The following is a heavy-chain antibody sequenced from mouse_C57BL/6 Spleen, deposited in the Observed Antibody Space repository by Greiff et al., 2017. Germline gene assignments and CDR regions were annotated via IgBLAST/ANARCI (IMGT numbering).Heavy chain of an antibody. J-gene: IGHJ2*01. D-gene: IGHD4-1*01. CDR1: GYAFTNYL. CDR2: INPGSGGT. CDR3: ARDPSGTYFDY. V-gene: IGHV1-54*01. Sequence: QVQLQQSGAELVRPGTSVKVSCKASGYAFTNYLIEWVKQRPGQGLEWIGVINPGSGGTNYNEKFKGKATLTADKSSSTAYMQLSSLTSEDAAVYFCARDPSGTYFDYWGQGTTRTVSS.